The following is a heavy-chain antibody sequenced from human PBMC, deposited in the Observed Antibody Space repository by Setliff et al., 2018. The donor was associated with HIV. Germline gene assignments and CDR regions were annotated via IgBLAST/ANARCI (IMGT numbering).Heavy chain of an antibody. CDR2: MYTTGST. CDR1: GGSISSHY. Sequence: PSETLSLTCTVSGGSISSHYWTWIRQPAGKGLDWIGHMYTTGSTNYNASLKSRVTMSVDTSKNQFSLSLRSVTAADTAFYYCARASVGVTGLYAFDIWGQGTMVTVSS. D-gene: IGHD1-26*01. V-gene: IGHV4-4*07. CDR3: ARASVGVTGLYAFDI. J-gene: IGHJ3*02.